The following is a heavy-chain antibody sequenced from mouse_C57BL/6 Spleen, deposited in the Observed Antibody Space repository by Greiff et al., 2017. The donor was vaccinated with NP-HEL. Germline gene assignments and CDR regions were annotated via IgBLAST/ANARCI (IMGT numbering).Heavy chain of an antibody. Sequence: EVKLVESGGDLVKPGGSLKLSCAASGFTFSSYGMSWVRQTPDKRLEWVATISSGGSYTYYPDSVKGRFTISRDNAKNTLYLQVSSLKSEDTAMCYSARLYDYDGSRYFDVWGKGTTVTVSS. D-gene: IGHD2-4*01. V-gene: IGHV5-6*01. CDR3: ARLYDYDGSRYFDV. CDR1: GFTFSSYG. CDR2: ISSGGSYT. J-gene: IGHJ1*03.